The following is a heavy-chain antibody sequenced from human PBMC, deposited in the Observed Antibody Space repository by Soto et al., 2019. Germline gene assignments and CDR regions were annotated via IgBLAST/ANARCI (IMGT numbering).Heavy chain of an antibody. D-gene: IGHD5-12*01. Sequence: QGQLVQSGAEVKKPGSSVKVSCKASGGTFSSYAISWVRQAPGEGLEWMGGIIPILGTVDYAQRFQDRITMTAAESTSKAYMERSSLRSEDTAVYYCARGGGLRHGTLDYWGQGTLVTVSS. CDR1: GGTFSSYA. J-gene: IGHJ4*02. CDR3: ARGGGLRHGTLDY. CDR2: IIPILGTV. V-gene: IGHV1-69*12.